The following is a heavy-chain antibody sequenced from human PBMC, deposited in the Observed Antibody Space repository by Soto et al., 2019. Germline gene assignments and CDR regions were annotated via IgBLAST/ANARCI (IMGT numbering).Heavy chain of an antibody. D-gene: IGHD5-18*01. J-gene: IGHJ4*02. V-gene: IGHV4-30-2*01. Sequence: TLSLTCTVSGGSFSSGGYSWSWIRQPPGKGLEWIGYIYHGGSTYYNPSLKSRVTISVDRSKNQFSLKLSSVTAADTAVYYCARDNGYSYGYTLDHWGQGTLVTVSS. CDR1: GGSFSSGGYS. CDR2: IYHGGST. CDR3: ARDNGYSYGYTLDH.